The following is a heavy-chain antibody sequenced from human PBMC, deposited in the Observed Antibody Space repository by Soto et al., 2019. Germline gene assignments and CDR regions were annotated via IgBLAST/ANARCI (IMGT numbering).Heavy chain of an antibody. V-gene: IGHV4-4*07. CDR2: IYGTDNT. D-gene: IGHD3-22*01. J-gene: IGHJ4*02. CDR3: VRGRGDYFDRTGYYFDP. CDR1: GGSIISYY. Sequence: ASETLSLTCTVSGGSIISYYWSWIRQPAGRGLEWIGRIYGTDNTNYNPSLKCRVTMSVDPSKNQLSLILTSVTAADTAVYYCVRGRGDYFDRTGYYFDPWGQGTLVTVSS.